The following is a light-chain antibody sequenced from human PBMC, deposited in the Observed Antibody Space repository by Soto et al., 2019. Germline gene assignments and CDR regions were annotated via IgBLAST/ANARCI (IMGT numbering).Light chain of an antibody. CDR3: QQYGRSPYT. CDR2: AVS. Sequence: EIVLTQSPGTLSLSPGARATLSCRASQSITSNYLAWYQQKPGQAPRLLVYAVSGRPNGIPDRFSGSGSGTDFTLTISRLEPEDFALYYCQQYGRSPYTFGQGTQLDIK. V-gene: IGKV3-20*01. J-gene: IGKJ2*01. CDR1: QSITSNY.